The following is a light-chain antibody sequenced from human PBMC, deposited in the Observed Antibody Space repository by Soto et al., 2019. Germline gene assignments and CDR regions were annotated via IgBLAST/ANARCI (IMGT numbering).Light chain of an antibody. CDR3: CSFTTTRTYV. J-gene: IGLJ1*01. Sequence: QSALTQPASVSGSPGQSIAISCTGNSSDVGGYNYVSWYQQHPGKAPKLMIYDVTNRPSGVSDRFSGSKSGTTASLTISVLQAEDEADYYCCSFTTTRTYVFGTGTKVTVL. CDR1: SSDVGGYNY. CDR2: DVT. V-gene: IGLV2-14*01.